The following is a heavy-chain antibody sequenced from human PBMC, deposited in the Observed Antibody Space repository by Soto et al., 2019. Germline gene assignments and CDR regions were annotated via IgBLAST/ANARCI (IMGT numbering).Heavy chain of an antibody. J-gene: IGHJ6*03. CDR3: ARMLAVNYYYYYVDV. CDR1: GFSLRNARMG. Sequence: QVTLKESGPVLVKPTETLTLTCTVSGFSLRNARMGVSWIRQPPGKGLEWLAHILSSDEKSYNTSLKGRLTLSKDTSKSQVVLVMTDMDPVDTATYFCARMLAVNYYYYYVDVWGEGTTVTVSS. CDR2: ILSSDEK. D-gene: IGHD3-22*01. V-gene: IGHV2-26*01.